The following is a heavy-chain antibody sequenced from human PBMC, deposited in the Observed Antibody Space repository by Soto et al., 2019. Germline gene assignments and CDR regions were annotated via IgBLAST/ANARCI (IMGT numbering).Heavy chain of an antibody. CDR3: NYDTSGSDY. J-gene: IGHJ4*02. D-gene: IGHD3-22*01. V-gene: IGHV1-46*01. Sequence: AAVKISCKASGYILTEYYIYWVRQAPGQGLEWMGMINPSGGDTTYAQKFQGRLSLTWDTSTSTVYMDLRSLRSEDTAVYYCNYDTSGSDYWGEGTLVTVSS. CDR2: INPSGGDT. CDR1: GYILTEYY.